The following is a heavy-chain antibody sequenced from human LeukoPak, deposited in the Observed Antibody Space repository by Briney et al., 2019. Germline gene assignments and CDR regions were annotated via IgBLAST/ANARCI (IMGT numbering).Heavy chain of an antibody. CDR3: ARDWMGSYGSLDYYYYYGMDV. V-gene: IGHV3-53*01. Sequence: GGSLRLSCAASGFTVSSNYMSWVRQAPGKGLEWVSVIYSGGSTYYADSVKGRFTISRDNSKNTLYLQMNSLRAEDTAVYYCARDWMGSYGSLDYYYYYGMDVWGQGTTVTVSS. CDR2: IYSGGST. D-gene: IGHD5-18*01. J-gene: IGHJ6*02. CDR1: GFTVSSNY.